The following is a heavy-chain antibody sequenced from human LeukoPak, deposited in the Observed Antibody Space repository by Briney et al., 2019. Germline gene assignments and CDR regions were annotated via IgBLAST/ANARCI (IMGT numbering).Heavy chain of an antibody. CDR1: GGTFSSYA. CDR3: ARTEYPGYYYYGMDV. J-gene: IGHJ6*02. V-gene: IGHV1-69*01. Sequence: SVKVSCKASGGTFSSYAISWVRQAPGQGLEWMGGIIPIFGTANYAQKFQGRVTITADESTSTAYMELSSLRSEDTAVYYCARTEYPGYYYYGMDVWGQGTTVTVSS. D-gene: IGHD2/OR15-2a*01. CDR2: IIPIFGTA.